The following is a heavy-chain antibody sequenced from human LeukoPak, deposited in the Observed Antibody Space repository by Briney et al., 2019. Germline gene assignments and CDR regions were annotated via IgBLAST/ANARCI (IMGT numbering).Heavy chain of an antibody. J-gene: IGHJ3*02. D-gene: IGHD6-6*01. CDR3: ARVIAAQDI. V-gene: IGHV1-58*02. CDR2: IVVGSGNT. Sequence: GASVKVSCKASGFTFTSSAMQWVRQARGQRLEWIGWIVVGSGNTNYAQKFQERVTMTRDTSISTAYMELSRLRSDDTAVYYCARVIAAQDIWGQGTMVTVSS. CDR1: GFTFTSSA.